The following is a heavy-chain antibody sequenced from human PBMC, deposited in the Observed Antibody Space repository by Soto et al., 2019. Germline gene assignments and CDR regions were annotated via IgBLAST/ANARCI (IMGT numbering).Heavy chain of an antibody. V-gene: IGHV4-61*01. D-gene: IGHD3-9*01. CDR1: GGSVISGSYY. J-gene: IGHJ3*02. Sequence: SGPLSLTCTVSGGSVISGSYYWSWIRQPPGKGLEWIGYIYYSGSTNYNPSLKSRVTISVDTSKNQFSLKLSSVTAADTAVYYCARDRRVITYAFGIWGQGTMVTVSS. CDR2: IYYSGST. CDR3: ARDRRVITYAFGI.